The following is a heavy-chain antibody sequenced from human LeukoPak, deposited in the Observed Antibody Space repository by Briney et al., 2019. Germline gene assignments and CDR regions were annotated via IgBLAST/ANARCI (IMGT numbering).Heavy chain of an antibody. J-gene: IGHJ4*02. CDR1: GYTFTSYG. Sequence: GASVKVSCKASGYTFTSYGISWVRQTPGQGLEWMGWISAYNGNTNYAQKLQGRVTMTTDTSTSTAYMELRSLRSDDTAVYYCARDSSSQPGYYFDYWGQGTLVTVSS. CDR3: ARDSSSQPGYYFDY. D-gene: IGHD6-13*01. V-gene: IGHV1-18*01. CDR2: ISAYNGNT.